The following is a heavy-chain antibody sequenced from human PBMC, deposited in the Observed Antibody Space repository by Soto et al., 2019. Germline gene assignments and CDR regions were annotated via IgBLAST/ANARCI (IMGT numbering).Heavy chain of an antibody. CDR2: IGADNGDT. V-gene: IGHV1-18*01. Sequence: QVQLVQSGAEVKKPGASVKVSCKASGYTFSTYGFSWVRQAPGQGLEWMGWIGADNGDTNYAQNFQGRVTMTTDTTNTTSHLELGSLTSGDTAVYFCARGWKGAEGFDPWGQGTLVTVSS. CDR3: ARGWKGAEGFDP. D-gene: IGHD1-1*01. J-gene: IGHJ5*01. CDR1: GYTFSTYG.